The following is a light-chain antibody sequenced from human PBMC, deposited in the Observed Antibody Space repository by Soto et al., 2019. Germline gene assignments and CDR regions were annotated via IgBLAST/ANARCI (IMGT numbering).Light chain of an antibody. V-gene: IGKV3-20*01. CDR3: QQDAGSPPYT. Sequence: EIVLTQSPGTLSLSPGERATLSCRASQSVSSNFLAWYQQKAGQAPRLLIYSASSRATGIPDRFSGSGSGTDFTLTISRLEPEEVAVYYCQQDAGSPPYTFGQGTKLEI. J-gene: IGKJ2*01. CDR1: QSVSSNF. CDR2: SAS.